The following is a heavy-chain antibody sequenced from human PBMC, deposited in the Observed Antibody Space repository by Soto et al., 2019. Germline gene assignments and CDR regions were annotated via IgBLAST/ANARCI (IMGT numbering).Heavy chain of an antibody. CDR3: AREDCSGGSCYVDY. Sequence: SETLSLTCTVSGVSISSYYWSWIRQPPGKGLEWIGYIYYSGSTNYNPSLKSRVTISVDTSKNQFSLKLSSVTAADTAVYYCAREDCSGGSCYVDYWGQGTLVTVSS. J-gene: IGHJ4*02. V-gene: IGHV4-59*01. CDR1: GVSISSYY. CDR2: IYYSGST. D-gene: IGHD2-15*01.